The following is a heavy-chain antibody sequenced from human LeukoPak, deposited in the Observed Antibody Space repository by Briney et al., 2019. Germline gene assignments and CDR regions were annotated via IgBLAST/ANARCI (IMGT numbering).Heavy chain of an antibody. D-gene: IGHD6-13*01. CDR2: INYSGTT. CDR3: ARDSVATAGISFHY. V-gene: IGHV4-59*11. J-gene: IGHJ4*02. CDR1: GGSISRHH. Sequence: SETLSLTCSVSGGSISRHHWSWIRQSPGKGLEWIGYINYSGTTNYNPSLKSRVTISVDTSKNQFSLRLRSVTAADTAVYYCARDSVATAGISFHYWGQGTLVTVSS.